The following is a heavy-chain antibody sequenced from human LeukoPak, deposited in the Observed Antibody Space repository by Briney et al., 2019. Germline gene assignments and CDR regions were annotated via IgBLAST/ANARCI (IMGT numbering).Heavy chain of an antibody. CDR3: ATILDGSGYDS. Sequence: GGSLRLSCAASGFTFSSYSMNWVRQAPGKGLEWVSSISSSSSCIYYADSVKGRFTISRDNAKNSLYLQMNSLRAEDTAVYYCATILDGSGYDSWGQGTLVTVSS. V-gene: IGHV3-21*01. CDR2: ISSSSSCI. D-gene: IGHD5-12*01. CDR1: GFTFSSYS. J-gene: IGHJ5*02.